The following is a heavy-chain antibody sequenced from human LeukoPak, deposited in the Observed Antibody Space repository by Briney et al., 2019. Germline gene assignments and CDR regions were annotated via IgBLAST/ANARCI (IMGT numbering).Heavy chain of an antibody. CDR3: ARDSSSGWSTY. J-gene: IGHJ4*02. D-gene: IGHD6-19*01. CDR1: GGTFSSYA. CDR2: IIPIFGTA. Sequence: VAAVKVSCKASGGTFSSYAISWVRQAPGQGLEWMGRIIPIFGTANYAQKFQGRVTITADESTSTAYMELSSLRSEDTAVYYCARDSSSGWSTYWGQGTLVTVSS. V-gene: IGHV1-69*13.